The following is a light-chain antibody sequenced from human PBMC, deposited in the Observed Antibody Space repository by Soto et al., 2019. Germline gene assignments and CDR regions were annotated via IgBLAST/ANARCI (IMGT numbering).Light chain of an antibody. CDR3: QQRSSWPYT. J-gene: IGKJ2*01. CDR1: QSVSSY. Sequence: EIVLTQSPATLSLSPGERATLSCRASQSVSSYLGWYQQKPGQAPRLLIYDASNRATGIPARFSGSGSGTDFTLAISSLEPEDSAVYYCQQRSSWPYTFGQGTKLEIK. CDR2: DAS. V-gene: IGKV3-11*01.